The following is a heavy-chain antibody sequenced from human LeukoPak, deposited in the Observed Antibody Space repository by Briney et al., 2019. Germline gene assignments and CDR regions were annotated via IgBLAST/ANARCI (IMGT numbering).Heavy chain of an antibody. CDR2: IYTSGST. Sequence: SETLSLTCTVSGGSISSYFWSWIRQPAGKELEWIGRIYTSGSTNYNPSLKSRVTMSVDTSKNQFSLKLSSVTAADTAVYYCARDSDIFGSNAFDIWGQGTMVTVSS. J-gene: IGHJ3*02. CDR3: ARDSDIFGSNAFDI. D-gene: IGHD3-3*02. V-gene: IGHV4-4*07. CDR1: GGSISSYF.